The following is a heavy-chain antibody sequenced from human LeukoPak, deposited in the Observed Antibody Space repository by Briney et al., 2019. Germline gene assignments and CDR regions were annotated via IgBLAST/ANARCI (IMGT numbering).Heavy chain of an antibody. CDR1: GFTLSSYG. CDR3: ARDPQPWALSGSPDR. D-gene: IGHD5-12*01. Sequence: GGSLRLSCVASGFTLSSYGMHWVRQAPGKGLEWVAIIAYDGSYENYGDSVKGRFTISRDNSKNTLYLQMNSPIAEDTALYYCARDPQPWALSGSPDRWGQGVLVTVSS. V-gene: IGHV3-30*03. CDR2: IAYDGSYE. J-gene: IGHJ5*02.